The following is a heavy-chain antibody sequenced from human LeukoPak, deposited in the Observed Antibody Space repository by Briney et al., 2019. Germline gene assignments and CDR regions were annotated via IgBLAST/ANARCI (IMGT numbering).Heavy chain of an antibody. CDR3: ARGTKPGYCSSTSCQWTPFYYYYYMDV. CDR1: GGSISSYY. Sequence: PSETLSLTCTVSGGSISSYYWSWIRQPPGKGLEWIGYIYYSGSTNYNPSLKSRVTISVDTSKNQFSLKLSSVTAADTAVYYCARGTKPGYCSSTSCQWTPFYYYYYMDVWGKGTTVTVSS. D-gene: IGHD2-2*01. CDR2: IYYSGST. V-gene: IGHV4-59*01. J-gene: IGHJ6*03.